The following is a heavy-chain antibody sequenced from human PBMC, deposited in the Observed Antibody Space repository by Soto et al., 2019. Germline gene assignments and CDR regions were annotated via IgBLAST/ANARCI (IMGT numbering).Heavy chain of an antibody. CDR1: GGSISSRSYY. Sequence: PSETLSLTCTVSGGSISSRSYYWGWIRQPPGKGLEWIGRIFYSGSTYYNPSLKSRVTISVDTSKNQFSLKLTSVTADDTAVYYCACIFSGGYSYSFYYYGMDVWGQGTTVTVSS. J-gene: IGHJ6*02. V-gene: IGHV4-39*01. CDR3: ACIFSGGYSYSFYYYGMDV. CDR2: IFYSGST. D-gene: IGHD5-18*01.